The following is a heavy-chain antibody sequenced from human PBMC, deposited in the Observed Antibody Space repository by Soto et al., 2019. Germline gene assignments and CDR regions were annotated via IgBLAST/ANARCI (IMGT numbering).Heavy chain of an antibody. CDR1: GFTFSSYG. Sequence: QVQLVESGGGVVQPGRSLRLSCAASGFTFSSYGMHWVRQAPGKGLGWVAVISYDGSNKYYADAVKGRFTISRDNSKNTLYLQMNSMRAEEAVVYYCTKDLGARGGYSSSWYWSWFDPWGHGTLVTVSS. CDR2: ISYDGSNK. V-gene: IGHV3-30*18. CDR3: TKDLGARGGYSSSWYWSWFDP. D-gene: IGHD6-13*01. J-gene: IGHJ5*02.